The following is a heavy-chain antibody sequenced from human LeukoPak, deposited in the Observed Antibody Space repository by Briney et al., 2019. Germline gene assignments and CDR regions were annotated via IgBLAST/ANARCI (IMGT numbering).Heavy chain of an antibody. CDR3: ARRGESANYGDYRFDY. V-gene: IGHV3-23*01. CDR2: ISGSGGST. Sequence: PGGSLRLSCVPSGFSFSNYAMSWVRQAPGKGLEWVSSISGSGGSTHYADSVKGRFTISRDNSKNTLYLQMNSLRAEDTAVYYCARRGESANYGDYRFDYWGQGTLVTVSS. J-gene: IGHJ4*02. D-gene: IGHD4-17*01. CDR1: GFSFSNYA.